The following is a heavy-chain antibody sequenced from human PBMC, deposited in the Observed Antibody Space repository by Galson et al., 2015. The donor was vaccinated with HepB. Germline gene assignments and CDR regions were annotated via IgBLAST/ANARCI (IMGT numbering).Heavy chain of an antibody. J-gene: IGHJ6*03. CDR3: ARDKRAAARPLLGLYMDV. Sequence: SLRLSCAASGFTFSSYAMHWVRQAPGKGLEWVAVISYDGSNKYYADSVKGRFTISRDNSKNTLYLQMNSLRAEDTAVYYCARDKRAAARPLLGLYMDVWGKGTTVTVSS. CDR1: GFTFSSYA. CDR2: ISYDGSNK. D-gene: IGHD6-6*01. V-gene: IGHV3-30*04.